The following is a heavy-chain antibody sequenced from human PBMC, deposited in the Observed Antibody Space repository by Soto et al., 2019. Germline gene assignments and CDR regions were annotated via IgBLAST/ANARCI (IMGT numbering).Heavy chain of an antibody. CDR2: IYYSGST. CDR3: ARGAFYDSSGNPLLDY. J-gene: IGHJ4*02. Sequence: PSETLSLTCTVSGGSVSSGNYYWSWIRQPPGKGLEWIGYIYYSGSTNYNPSLKSRVTLSVDTSKNQFSLKLSSVTAADTAVYYCARGAFYDSSGNPLLDYWGQGTLVTVSS. CDR1: GGSVSSGNYY. D-gene: IGHD3-22*01. V-gene: IGHV4-61*01.